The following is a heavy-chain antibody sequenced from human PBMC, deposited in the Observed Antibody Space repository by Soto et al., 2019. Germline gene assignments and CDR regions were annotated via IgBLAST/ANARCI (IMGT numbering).Heavy chain of an antibody. CDR1: GGSISSHY. Sequence: PSETLSLTCTVSGGSISSHYWSWIRQPPGKGLEWIGYIFYSGSSNYNPSLKSRVTISVDTSKNQLSLKLSSVTAADTAVYYCERTRYDSSGYYCFDYSGQRTLVTVSS. CDR2: IFYSGSS. CDR3: ERTRYDSSGYYCFDY. J-gene: IGHJ4*02. D-gene: IGHD3-22*01. V-gene: IGHV4-59*11.